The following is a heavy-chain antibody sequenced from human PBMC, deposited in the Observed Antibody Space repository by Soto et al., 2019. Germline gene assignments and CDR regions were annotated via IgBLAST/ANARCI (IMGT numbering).Heavy chain of an antibody. CDR1: GGSISSGGYS. CDR3: ARGVTTVTTFDY. J-gene: IGHJ4*02. D-gene: IGHD4-17*01. Sequence: SETLSLTCAVSGGSISSGGYSCNWIRQPPGRGLEWIGYIYHSGSTYYNPSLKSRVTISVDRSKNQFSLKLSSVTAADTAVYYCARGVTTVTTFDYWGQGTLVTVSS. V-gene: IGHV4-30-2*01. CDR2: IYHSGST.